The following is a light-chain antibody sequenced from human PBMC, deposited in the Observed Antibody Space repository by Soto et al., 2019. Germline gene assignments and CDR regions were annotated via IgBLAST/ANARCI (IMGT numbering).Light chain of an antibody. V-gene: IGLV1-44*01. J-gene: IGLJ2*01. CDR1: SSNIGSKT. CDR2: GDN. Sequence: QSALTQPPSASGTPGQKVTVSCSGSSSNIGSKTVNWYQQLPGTAPILLIYGDNQRPSGVPDRFSGSKSGTSASLAISGLQSDDEADYYCSSWDDSLNGVVFGGGTKVTVL. CDR3: SSWDDSLNGVV.